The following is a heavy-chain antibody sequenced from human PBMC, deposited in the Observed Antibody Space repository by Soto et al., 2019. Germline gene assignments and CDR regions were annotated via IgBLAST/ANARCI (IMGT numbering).Heavy chain of an antibody. CDR2: IYWDDDK. D-gene: IGHD3-10*01. CDR3: AHNSHYGSGTYSFFDY. CDR1: GLSLSTYGVG. Sequence: KSGPTLVNPTQTLTLTCSCSGLSLSTYGVGAGRIRQPPGQALEWLALIYWDDDKRYNPSLNNRLTITKDTSRNQVVLTMTNMDPVDTATYYCAHNSHYGSGTYSFFDYWGQRIMVTVAS. J-gene: IGHJ4*02. V-gene: IGHV2-5*02.